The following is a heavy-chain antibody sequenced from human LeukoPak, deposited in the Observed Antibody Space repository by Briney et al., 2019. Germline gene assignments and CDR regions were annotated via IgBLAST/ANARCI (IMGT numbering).Heavy chain of an antibody. CDR1: GFTFRTYS. CDR3: ARRFDS. CDR2: FSASGSI. V-gene: IGHV3-48*04. Sequence: PGGSLRLSCAASGFTFRTYSMNWVRQPPGKGPEWVSYFSASGSIDYADSVKGRFTISRDNVQNSLYLQMNSLTAEDTALYYCARRFDSWGQGTLVTVSS. J-gene: IGHJ4*02.